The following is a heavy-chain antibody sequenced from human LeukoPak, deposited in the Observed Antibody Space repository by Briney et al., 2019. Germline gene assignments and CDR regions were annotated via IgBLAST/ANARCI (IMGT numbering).Heavy chain of an antibody. D-gene: IGHD3-16*02. J-gene: IGHJ4*02. V-gene: IGHV4/OR15-8*01. CDR2: IHHDGRI. CDR3: ARSHDHLWGNYPDY. Sequence: SETLSLTCDVSGGSIDSTNWWNWVRQSPGKGLEWIGEIHHDGRINYNPSLKSRVTLSVDKSKNQFSLRLNSVTAADTAMYYCARSHDHLWGNYPDYWGQGTLVTVSS. CDR1: GGSIDSTNW.